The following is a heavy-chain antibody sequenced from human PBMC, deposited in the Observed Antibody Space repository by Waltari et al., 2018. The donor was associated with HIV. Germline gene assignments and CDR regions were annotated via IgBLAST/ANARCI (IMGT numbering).Heavy chain of an antibody. CDR1: GLSFGDVW. Sequence: EVQLVESGGGLVKPGGSLRLSCAASGLSFGDVWMIWVRQEPGKGLEWVARIKNNANGGAVDYGALVKGRFTISRDDSKSMVYLQMNNLEADDTAVYFCTSWQGGSFWGQGTLVTVSS. V-gene: IGHV3-15*01. J-gene: IGHJ4*02. D-gene: IGHD5-12*01. CDR2: IKNNANGGAV. CDR3: TSWQGGSF.